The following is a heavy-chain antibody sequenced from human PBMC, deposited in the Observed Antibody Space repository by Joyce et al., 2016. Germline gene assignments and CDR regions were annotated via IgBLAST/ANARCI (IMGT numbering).Heavy chain of an antibody. CDR1: SGPFSGFF. J-gene: IGHJ4*02. D-gene: IGHD6-19*01. CDR2: ITNRGAT. Sequence: QVQLQQWGAGLLKTSETLSLTCAGYSGPFSGFFWSWVRQPPGKGLEWIGDITNRGATHYNPSLKSRLNMSVDTSRKEFSLKLSSVTVADTAIYYCARSQWLAPLMYWGQGTPVTVSS. V-gene: IGHV4-34*02. CDR3: ARSQWLAPLMY.